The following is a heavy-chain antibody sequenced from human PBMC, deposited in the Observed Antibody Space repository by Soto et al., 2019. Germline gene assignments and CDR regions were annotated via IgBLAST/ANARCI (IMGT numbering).Heavy chain of an antibody. CDR1: GFTFSNAW. D-gene: IGHD2-2*01. CDR2: IKSKTDGGTT. J-gene: IGHJ4*02. CDR3: TTLYCSRTSCYWPY. V-gene: IGHV3-15*01. Sequence: GGSLRLSCAASGFTFSNAWMSWVRQAPGKGLEWVGRIKSKTDGGTTDYAAPVKGRFTISRDDSKNTLYLQMSSLKTEDTAVYYCTTLYCSRTSCYWPYWGQGTLVTVSS.